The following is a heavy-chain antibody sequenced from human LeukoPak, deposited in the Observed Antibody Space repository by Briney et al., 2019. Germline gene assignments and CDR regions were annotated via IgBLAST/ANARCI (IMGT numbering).Heavy chain of an antibody. D-gene: IGHD6-19*01. CDR2: IWYDGSNK. CDR3: AREAVAEGYFEY. V-gene: IGHV3-33*01. J-gene: IGHJ4*02. Sequence: GGSLRLSCAASGFTSSSYGMHWVSQAPGKGLEWVAVIWYDGSNKYYADSVKGRFTISRDNSKNTLYLQMNSLRAEDTAVYYCAREAVAEGYFEYWGQGTLVTVSS. CDR1: GFTSSSYG.